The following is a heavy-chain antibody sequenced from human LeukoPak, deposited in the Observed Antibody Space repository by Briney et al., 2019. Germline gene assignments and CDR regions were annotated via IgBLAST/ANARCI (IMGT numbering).Heavy chain of an antibody. CDR1: GFTFSSYS. V-gene: IGHV3-21*01. CDR3: ARDPTPKWELLPYFGY. Sequence: GGSLRLSCAASGFTFSSYSMNWVRQAPGKGLEWVSSISSGSSYIYYADSVKGRFTISRDNAKNSLYLQMNSLRAEDTAVYYCARDPTPKWELLPYFGYWGQGTLVTVSS. J-gene: IGHJ4*02. D-gene: IGHD1-26*01. CDR2: ISSGSSYI.